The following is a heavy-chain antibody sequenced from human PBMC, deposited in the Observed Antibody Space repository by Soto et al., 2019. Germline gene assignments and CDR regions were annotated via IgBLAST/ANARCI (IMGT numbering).Heavy chain of an antibody. J-gene: IGHJ6*02. V-gene: IGHV1-3*05. CDR3: AGSNYPWYYYYYGMDV. Sequence: QVQLVQSGAEEKKPGASVKVSCKASGYTFTSYAMHWVRQAPGQRLEWMGWINAGNGNTKYSQKFQGRVTITRDTSASTAYKELSSLRSEDTAVYYCAGSNYPWYYYYYGMDVWGQGTTVTVSS. CDR2: INAGNGNT. D-gene: IGHD4-4*01. CDR1: GYTFTSYA.